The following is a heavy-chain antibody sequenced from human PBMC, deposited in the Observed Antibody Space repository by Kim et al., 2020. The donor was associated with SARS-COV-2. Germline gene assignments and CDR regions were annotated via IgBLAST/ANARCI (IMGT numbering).Heavy chain of an antibody. Sequence: GGSLRLSCAASGFTFSSYGMHWVRQAPGKGLEWVAVISYDGSNKYYADSVKGRFTISRDNSKNTLYLQMNSLRAEDTAVYYCARDVGYDSSGYYYIGPHYWGQGTLVTVSS. CDR1: GFTFSSYG. CDR2: ISYDGSNK. V-gene: IGHV3-33*05. CDR3: ARDVGYDSSGYYYIGPHY. D-gene: IGHD3-22*01. J-gene: IGHJ4*02.